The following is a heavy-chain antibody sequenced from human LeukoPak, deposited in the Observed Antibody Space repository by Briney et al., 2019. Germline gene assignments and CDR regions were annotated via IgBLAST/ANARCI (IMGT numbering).Heavy chain of an antibody. J-gene: IGHJ4*02. CDR1: GFTFDDYA. CDR2: ISWNSGSI. D-gene: IGHD3-22*01. V-gene: IGHV3-9*01. CDR3: AKGTYYYDSSGYYYYFDY. Sequence: PGGSLRLSCAASGFTFDDYAMHWVRQAPGKGLEWVSGISWNSGSIGYADSVKGRFTISRDNAKNSLYLQMNSLRAEDTALYYCAKGTYYYDSSGYYYYFDYWGQGTLVTVSS.